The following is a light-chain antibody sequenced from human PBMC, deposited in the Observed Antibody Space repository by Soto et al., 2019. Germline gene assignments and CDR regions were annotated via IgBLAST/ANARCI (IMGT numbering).Light chain of an antibody. CDR2: DVS. J-gene: IGLJ2*01. CDR3: SSYTSSSTLVV. V-gene: IGLV2-14*01. CDR1: SSDVGGYNY. Sequence: QSVLTQPASVSGSPGQSITISCTGTSSDVGGYNYVSWYQQHPGKAPKLMIYDVSNRPSGVSNRFSGSKSGNTASLIISGLRAEDEADYYGSSYTSSSTLVVFGGGTKLTVL.